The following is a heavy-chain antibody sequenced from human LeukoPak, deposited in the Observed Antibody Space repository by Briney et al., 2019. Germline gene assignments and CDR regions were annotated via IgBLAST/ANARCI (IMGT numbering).Heavy chain of an antibody. V-gene: IGHV4-38-2*02. D-gene: IGHD2/OR15-2a*01. J-gene: IGHJ3*02. CDR2: IYHSGST. Sequence: SETLSLTCTVSGYSISSGYYWGWIRQPPGKGLEWIGSIYHSGSTYYNPSLKSRVTISVGTSKNQFSLKLSSVTAADTAVYYCASAIVSAAFDIWGQGTMVTVSS. CDR3: ASAIVSAAFDI. CDR1: GYSISSGYY.